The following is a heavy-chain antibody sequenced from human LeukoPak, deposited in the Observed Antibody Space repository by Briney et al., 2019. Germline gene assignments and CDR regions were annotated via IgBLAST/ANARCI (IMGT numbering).Heavy chain of an antibody. CDR1: GYTFTGYY. CDR2: INPNSGGT. J-gene: IGHJ5*02. V-gene: IGHV1-2*02. D-gene: IGHD6-13*01. CDR3: ARVEQQLGEDWFDP. Sequence: ASVKVSCKASGYTFTGYYMHWVRQAPGQGLEWMGWINPNSGGTNYAQKFQGRVTMTRDTSISTAYMELSRLRSDDTAVYYCARVEQQLGEDWFDPWGQGTLVTVSS.